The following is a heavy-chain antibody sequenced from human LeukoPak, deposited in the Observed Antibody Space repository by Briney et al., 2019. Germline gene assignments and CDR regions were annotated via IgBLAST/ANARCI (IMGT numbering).Heavy chain of an antibody. CDR2: ISSSSSYI. D-gene: IGHD6-6*01. J-gene: IGHJ6*03. Sequence: GGSLRLSCAASGFTFSSYSMNWVRQAPGKGLEWVSSISSSSSYIYYADSVKGRFTISRDNAKNSLYLQMNSLRAEDTAVYYCAREYSSSHYYYYMDVWGKGTMVTVSS. V-gene: IGHV3-21*01. CDR3: AREYSSSHYYYYMDV. CDR1: GFTFSSYS.